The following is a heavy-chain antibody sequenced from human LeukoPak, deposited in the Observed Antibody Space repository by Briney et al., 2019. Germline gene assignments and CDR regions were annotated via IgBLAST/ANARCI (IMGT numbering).Heavy chain of an antibody. D-gene: IGHD3-10*01. CDR1: GGSISSDY. CDR3: ASHYFDDAFDV. Sequence: SETLSLTCTVSGGSISSDYWSWIRQPPGKGLEWIGYIYYSGSTNYNPSLKSRVTISVDTSKNQFSLKLSSVTAADTAVYYYASHYFDDAFDVWGQGTMVTVSS. CDR2: IYYSGST. V-gene: IGHV4-59*08. J-gene: IGHJ3*01.